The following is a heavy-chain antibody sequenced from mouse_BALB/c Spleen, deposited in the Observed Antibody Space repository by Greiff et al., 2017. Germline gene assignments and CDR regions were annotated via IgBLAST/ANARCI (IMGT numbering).Heavy chain of an antibody. CDR3: VYGGFAY. J-gene: IGHJ3*01. CDR2: IRSKSNNYAT. D-gene: IGHD1-1*02. V-gene: IGHV10S3*01. Sequence: DAGGGLVQPKGSLKLSCAASGFTFNTNAMNWVRQAPGKGLEWVARIRSKSNNYATYYADSVKDRFTISRDDSQSMLYLQMNNLKTEDTAMYYCVYGGFAYWGQGTLVTVSA. CDR1: GFTFNTNA.